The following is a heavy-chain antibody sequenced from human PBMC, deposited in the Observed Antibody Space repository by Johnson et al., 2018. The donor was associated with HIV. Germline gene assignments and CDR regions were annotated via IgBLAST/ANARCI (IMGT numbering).Heavy chain of an antibody. D-gene: IGHD1-1*01. CDR1: GFTFSSYG. Sequence: VQLVESGRDVVQPERSLRLSCATSGFTFSSYGMHWVRQAPGKGLEWVAIVSYDGSKKYYTDSVKGRFTISRDNSKNTLYLQMNSLRAEDTAVYYCTTDPWWNGYHAFDIWGQGTTVTVSS. CDR2: VSYDGSKK. CDR3: TTDPWWNGYHAFDI. V-gene: IGHV3-30*03. J-gene: IGHJ3*02.